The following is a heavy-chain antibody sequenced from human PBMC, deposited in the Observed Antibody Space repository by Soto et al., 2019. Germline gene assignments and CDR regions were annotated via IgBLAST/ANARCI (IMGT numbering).Heavy chain of an antibody. V-gene: IGHV1-18*01. CDR3: ARDRIAAAGRYYYYGMDV. J-gene: IGHJ6*02. CDR2: ISAYNGNT. Sequence: VASVKVSCKASGYTFTSYGISWVRQAPGQGLEWMGWISAYNGNTNYAQKLQGRVTMTTNTSTSTAYMELRSLRSDDTAVYYCARDRIAAAGRYYYYGMDVWGQGTTVTVSS. CDR1: GYTFTSYG. D-gene: IGHD6-13*01.